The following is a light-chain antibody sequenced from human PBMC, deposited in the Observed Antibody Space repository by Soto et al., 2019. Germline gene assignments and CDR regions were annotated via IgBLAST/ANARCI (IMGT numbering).Light chain of an antibody. CDR3: QQYITFPYA. Sequence: DIQMTQSPSTLSASVGDRVTITCRASQSTSTWLAWYQQRPGKTPKLLISEASKLDSGFPSRFSGSGSGTELTLTISSLQPNDFATYYGQQYITFPYAFGQGTEVEIK. J-gene: IGKJ1*01. CDR1: QSTSTW. CDR2: EAS. V-gene: IGKV1-5*03.